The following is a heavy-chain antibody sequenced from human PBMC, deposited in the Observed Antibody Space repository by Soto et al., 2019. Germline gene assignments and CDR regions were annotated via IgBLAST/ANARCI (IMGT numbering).Heavy chain of an antibody. Sequence: SETLSLTCAVYGGSFSGYYWSWIRQPPGKGLEWIGEINHSGSTNYNPSLKSRVTISVDTSKNQFSLKLSSVTAADTAVYYCASRHYYYDSSGSDYWGQGTMVTVYS. D-gene: IGHD3-22*01. CDR1: GGSFSGYY. V-gene: IGHV4-34*01. CDR3: ASRHYYYDSSGSDY. J-gene: IGHJ4*02. CDR2: INHSGST.